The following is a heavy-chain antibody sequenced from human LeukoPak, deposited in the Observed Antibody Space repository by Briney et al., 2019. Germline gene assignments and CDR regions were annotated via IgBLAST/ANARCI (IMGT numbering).Heavy chain of an antibody. CDR2: IKYDGNEE. J-gene: IGHJ4*02. Sequence: QTGGSLRLSCAASGFTFSSYWMSWMRQAPGKGLEWVANIKYDGNEEYYVDSVKGRFTISRDNAKNSLYLQLNSLRVEDTAVYYCKSGGAAPGRFDYWGQGTLVTVSP. CDR1: GFTFSSYW. V-gene: IGHV3-7*01. CDR3: KSGGAAPGRFDY. D-gene: IGHD1-1*01.